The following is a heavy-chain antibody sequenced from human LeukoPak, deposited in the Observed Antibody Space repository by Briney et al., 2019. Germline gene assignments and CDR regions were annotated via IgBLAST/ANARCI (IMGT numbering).Heavy chain of an antibody. CDR2: IYYSGSN. D-gene: IGHD6-13*01. CDR1: GGSISSYY. V-gene: IGHV4-59*01. Sequence: PSETLSLTCTVSGGSISSYYWSWIRQPPGKGLEWIGYIYYSGSNNYNPSLKSRVTISVDTSKNQFSLKLSSVTAADTAVYYCARDFIAFDYWGQGTLVTVSS. J-gene: IGHJ4*02. CDR3: ARDFIAFDY.